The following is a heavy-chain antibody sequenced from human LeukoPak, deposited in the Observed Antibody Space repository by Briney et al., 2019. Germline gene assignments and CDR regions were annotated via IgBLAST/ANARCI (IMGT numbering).Heavy chain of an antibody. D-gene: IGHD1-26*01. CDR1: GFTFSSYA. CDR3: ATSYYQYFRF. CDR2: SDYSGST. Sequence: PGVSLRLSCAASGFTFSSYAMSWIRQPPGKGLEWIGTSDYSGSTYYNPSLKSRVTISVDTSKNQFSLKMTSVTAADTAVYYCATSYYQYFRFWGQGTLVTVSS. V-gene: IGHV4-59*04. J-gene: IGHJ1*01.